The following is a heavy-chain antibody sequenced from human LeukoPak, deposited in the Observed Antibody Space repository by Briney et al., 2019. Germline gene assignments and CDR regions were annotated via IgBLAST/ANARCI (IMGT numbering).Heavy chain of an antibody. Sequence: PGGSLRLSCTASGFTFGDYAMSWVRQAPGKGLEWVSYISSSGSTIYYADSVKGRFTISRDNAKNSLYLQMNGLRAEDTAVYYCAELGITMIGGVWGKGTTVTISS. CDR3: AELGITMIGGV. V-gene: IGHV3-48*03. CDR2: ISSSGSTI. CDR1: GFTFGDYA. D-gene: IGHD3-10*02. J-gene: IGHJ6*04.